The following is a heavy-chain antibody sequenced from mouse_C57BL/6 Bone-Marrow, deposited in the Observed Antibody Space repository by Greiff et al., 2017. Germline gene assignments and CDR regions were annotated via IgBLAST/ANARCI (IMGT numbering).Heavy chain of an antibody. Sequence: VQLQQPGAELVRPGSSVKLSCKASGYTFTSYWMHWVKQRPIQGLEWIGNIDPSDSETHYNQKFKDKATLTVDKSSSTAYMQLSSLTSEDSAVYYCARIVDFYWYFDVWGPGTTVTVSS. J-gene: IGHJ1*01. CDR1: GYTFTSYW. CDR2: IDPSDSET. CDR3: ARIVDFYWYFDV. V-gene: IGHV1-52*01.